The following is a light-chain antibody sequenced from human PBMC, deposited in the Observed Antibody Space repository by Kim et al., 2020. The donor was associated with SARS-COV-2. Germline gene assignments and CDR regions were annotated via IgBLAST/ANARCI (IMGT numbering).Light chain of an antibody. CDR2: DAS. J-gene: IGKJ4*01. CDR1: QDINNF. CDR3: QLFDTVSRQVT. Sequence: DIQMTQSPSSLSASVGDRVTITCQASQDINNFLNWYQQKPGRAPNLLVYDASTLQTGVPSRFSGSGSGTHFTLTITGLQPEDIATYYCQLFDTVSRQVTFGGGTKVGIK. V-gene: IGKV1-33*01.